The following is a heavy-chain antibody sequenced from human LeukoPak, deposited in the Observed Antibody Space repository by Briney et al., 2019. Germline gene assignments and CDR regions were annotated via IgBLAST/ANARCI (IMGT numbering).Heavy chain of an antibody. V-gene: IGHV4-39*07. CDR3: ARGATGYYYYGMDV. CDR1: GGSISSSSYY. CDR2: IYYSGST. D-gene: IGHD1-26*01. Sequence: SETLSLTCTVSGGSISSSSYYWGWIRQPPGKGLEWIGSIYYSGSTYYNPSLKSRVTISVDTSKNQFSLKLSSVTAADTAVYYCARGATGYYYYGMDVWGQGTTVTVSS. J-gene: IGHJ6*02.